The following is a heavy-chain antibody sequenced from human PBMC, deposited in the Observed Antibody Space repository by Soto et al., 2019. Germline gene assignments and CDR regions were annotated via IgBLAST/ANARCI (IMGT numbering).Heavy chain of an antibody. Sequence: PSETLSLTCTVSGGTISGYYWSWVRQSPQKGLEWIGYIYYTGHTNYNPSLKSRATISMDTSMNQISLNLTSMTAADTAVYYSARGPAGTLVLFAFGLWGQGTMVTVSS. CDR1: GGTISGYY. D-gene: IGHD3-10*01. V-gene: IGHV4-59*01. J-gene: IGHJ3*01. CDR3: ARGPAGTLVLFAFGL. CDR2: IYYTGHT.